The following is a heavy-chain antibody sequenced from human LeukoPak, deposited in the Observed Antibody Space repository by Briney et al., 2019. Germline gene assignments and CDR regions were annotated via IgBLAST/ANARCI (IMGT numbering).Heavy chain of an antibody. J-gene: IGHJ6*03. CDR2: ISSSGSTI. V-gene: IGHV3-11*01. CDR1: GFTFSDYY. Sequence: GGSLRLSCAASGFTFSDYYMSWIRQAPGKGLEWVSYISSSGSTIYYADSVKGRFTISRDNAKNPLYLQMNSLRAEDTAVYYCARVYTNFPRYYYYMDVWGKGTTVTVS. D-gene: IGHD2-8*01. CDR3: ARVYTNFPRYYYYMDV.